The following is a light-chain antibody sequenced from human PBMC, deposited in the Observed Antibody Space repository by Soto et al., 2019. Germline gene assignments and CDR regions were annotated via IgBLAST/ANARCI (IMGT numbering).Light chain of an antibody. J-gene: IGLJ3*02. CDR2: EVS. V-gene: IGLV2-8*01. CDR3: SSYAGGSWV. Sequence: QSALTQPPSASGSPGQSVTISCTGTSSDVGAYNFVSWYQQHPGKAPKFMIYEVSKRPSGVPDRFSGSKSGNTASLIVAGHQAEDEADYYCSSYAGGSWVFGGGTKLTVL. CDR1: SSDVGAYNF.